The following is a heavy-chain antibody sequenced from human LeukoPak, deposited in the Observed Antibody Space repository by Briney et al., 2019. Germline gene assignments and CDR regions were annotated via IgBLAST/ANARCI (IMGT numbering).Heavy chain of an antibody. D-gene: IGHD3-3*01. CDR2: ISISGYST. Sequence: GGSLRLSCAASGFTFNNYYMSWIRRAPGRGLEWISYISISGYSTYYADSVKGRFTISRDNAKNSLYLQMNNLRPEDTAFYYCARRYDFWSGYYGWFDPWGQGTLVTVSS. CDR1: GFTFNNYY. CDR3: ARRYDFWSGYYGWFDP. V-gene: IGHV3-11*04. J-gene: IGHJ5*02.